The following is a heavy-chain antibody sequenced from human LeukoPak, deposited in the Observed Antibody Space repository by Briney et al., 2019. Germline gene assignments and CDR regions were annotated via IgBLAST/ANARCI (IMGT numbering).Heavy chain of an antibody. CDR2: ISRSGSTK. D-gene: IGHD2-15*01. V-gene: IGHV3-48*04. CDR3: ARVLRYCSGGNCYSGGLGYMDV. Sequence: GGSLRLSCAASEFTFSSYWMSWVRQAPGKGLEWVSSISRSGSTKYYADSVKGRFTISRDNAKNSLFLQMNSLRAEDTAVYYCARVLRYCSGGNCYSGGLGYMDVWGKGTTVTISS. J-gene: IGHJ6*03. CDR1: EFTFSSYW.